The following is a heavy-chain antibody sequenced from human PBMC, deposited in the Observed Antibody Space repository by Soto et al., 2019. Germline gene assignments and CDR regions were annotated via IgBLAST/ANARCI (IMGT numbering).Heavy chain of an antibody. CDR1: GFTFSSYA. J-gene: IGHJ6*02. CDR2: ISGSGGST. D-gene: IGHD3-22*01. V-gene: IGHV3-23*01. CDR3: AKSVGPGYYDSSGYPGAYYYYGMDV. Sequence: LRLSCAASGFTFSSYAMSWVRQAPGKGLEWVSAISGSGGSTYYADSVKGRFTISRDNSKNTLYLQMNSLRAEDTAVYYCAKSVGPGYYDSSGYPGAYYYYGMDVWAQGTTVTVSS.